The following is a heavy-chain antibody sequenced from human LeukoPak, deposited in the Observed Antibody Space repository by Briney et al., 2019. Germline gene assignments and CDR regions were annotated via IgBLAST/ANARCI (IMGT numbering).Heavy chain of an antibody. CDR3: AKDDVGGDGY. CDR1: GFTFNNYG. Sequence: GGSLRLSCAASGFTFNNYGFYWVRQAPGKGLEWVALIWYDGSKKLYTESVKDRFTISRDNSKNTVYLQMNSLRADDTAVYYCAKDDVGGDGYWGQGTLVTVPS. D-gene: IGHD1-26*01. J-gene: IGHJ4*02. CDR2: IWYDGSKK. V-gene: IGHV3-33*06.